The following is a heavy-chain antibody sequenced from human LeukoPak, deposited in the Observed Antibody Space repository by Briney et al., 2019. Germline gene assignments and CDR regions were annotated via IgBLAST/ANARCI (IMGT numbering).Heavy chain of an antibody. D-gene: IGHD1-26*01. CDR1: GGSISSYY. Sequence: SETLSLTCTVSGGSISSYYWSWIRQPPGGGLEWIGYIYDTGRTNYSPSLKSRATISVDTSKNQFSLKLSSVTAADTAVYYCARGPPRGSYLYYYYYYYMDVWGKGTTVTVSS. CDR2: IYDTGRT. V-gene: IGHV4-59*12. CDR3: ARGPPRGSYLYYYYYYYMDV. J-gene: IGHJ6*03.